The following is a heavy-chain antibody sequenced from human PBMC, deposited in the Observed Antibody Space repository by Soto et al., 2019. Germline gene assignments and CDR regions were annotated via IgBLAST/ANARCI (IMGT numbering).Heavy chain of an antibody. CDR1: GGSFTGYY. D-gene: IGHD2-15*01. CDR3: AREEGGCSGGSCYPYH. V-gene: IGHV4-34*01. CDR2: INYSGST. Sequence: SETLSLTCAVYGGSFTGYYWSWIRQPPGKGLEWIGEINYSGSTNYNPSLKSRVTISVDTSKNQFSLKLSSVTAADTAVYYCAREEGGCSGGSCYPYHWGQGTLVTVSS. J-gene: IGHJ5*02.